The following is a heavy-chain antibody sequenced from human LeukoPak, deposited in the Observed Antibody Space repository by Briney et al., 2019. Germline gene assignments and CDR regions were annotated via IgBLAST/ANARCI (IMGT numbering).Heavy chain of an antibody. CDR3: ARDRKVTTLNWFDP. CDR2: ISSSGSTI. Sequence: PGGSLRLSCAASGFTFSDYYMSWIRQAPGKGLEWVSYISSSGSTIYYADSVKGRFTISRDNAKNSLYLQMNSLRAEDTAVYYCARDRKVTTLNWFDPWGQGTLVTVSS. J-gene: IGHJ5*02. V-gene: IGHV3-11*01. CDR1: GFTFSDYY. D-gene: IGHD4-17*01.